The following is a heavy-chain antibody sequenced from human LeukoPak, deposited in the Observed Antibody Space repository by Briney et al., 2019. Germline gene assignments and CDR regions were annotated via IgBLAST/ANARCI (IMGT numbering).Heavy chain of an antibody. J-gene: IGHJ4*02. CDR1: GFTFSNAW. CDR2: IKSKTDGGTT. Sequence: HPGGSLRLSCAASGFTFSNAWMSWVRQAPGKGLEWVGRIKSKTDGGTTDYAAPVKGRFTISRDDSKNTLYLQMNSLKTEDTAVYYCTTLSITMVRGVIITDPSTLDYWGQGTLVTVSS. CDR3: TTLSITMVRGVIITDPSTLDY. V-gene: IGHV3-15*01. D-gene: IGHD3-10*01.